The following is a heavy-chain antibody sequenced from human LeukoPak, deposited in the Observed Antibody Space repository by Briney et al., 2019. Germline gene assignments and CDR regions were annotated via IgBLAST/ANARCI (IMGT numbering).Heavy chain of an antibody. Sequence: SETLSLTCTVSGGSMNSYYWSWIRQPPGKGLEWIGYIYYSGNTNYNPSLKSRGTISVDTSKNQFSLKMNSVTAADTAVYYCARHQFQLLVNDDAFDMWGQGTMVTVSS. D-gene: IGHD2-2*01. V-gene: IGHV4-59*08. CDR3: ARHQFQLLVNDDAFDM. CDR1: GGSMNSYY. J-gene: IGHJ3*02. CDR2: IYYSGNT.